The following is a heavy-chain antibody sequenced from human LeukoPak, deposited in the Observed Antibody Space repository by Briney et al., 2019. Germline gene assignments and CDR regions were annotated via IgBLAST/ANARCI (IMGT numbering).Heavy chain of an antibody. Sequence: ASVKVSCKASGYTFIDYHLHWVRQAPGQGLEWMGRINPKSGGTNYAQKFQGRVTMTRDTSISPAYMELSSLRSDDTAVYFCVRDIDYYDSSGFGGGYYYYYYMDVWGRGTTVTVSS. J-gene: IGHJ6*03. CDR1: GYTFIDYH. CDR3: VRDIDYYDSSGFGGGYYYYYYMDV. CDR2: INPKSGGT. D-gene: IGHD3-22*01. V-gene: IGHV1-2*06.